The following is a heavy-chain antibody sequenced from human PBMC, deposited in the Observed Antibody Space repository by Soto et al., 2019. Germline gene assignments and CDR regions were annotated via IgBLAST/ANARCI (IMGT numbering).Heavy chain of an antibody. Sequence: GGSLRLSCAASGFTFSIYIMNWVRQAPGRGLEWVSAISSSSTYIYYADSVKGRFTISRDNAKNSLYLQMNSLRAEDTAVYYCARDQSSSSFDPWGQGTLVTVSS. CDR3: ARDQSSSSFDP. CDR1: GFTFSIYI. D-gene: IGHD6-19*01. J-gene: IGHJ5*02. V-gene: IGHV3-21*01. CDR2: ISSSSTYI.